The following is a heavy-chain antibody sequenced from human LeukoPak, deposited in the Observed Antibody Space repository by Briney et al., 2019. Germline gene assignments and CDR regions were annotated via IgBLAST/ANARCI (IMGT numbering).Heavy chain of an antibody. J-gene: IGHJ4*02. V-gene: IGHV3-48*03. CDR2: ISTSGSPT. CDR3: GRDGPPDY. CDR1: GFTFSDYE. Sequence: PGGSLRLSCAASGFTFSDYEMNWVRQAPGKGLERVSYISTSGSPTYYADSVKGRFTISRDNAKNSLYLQMNSLRAEDTAVYYCGRDGPPDYWGQGTLVTVSS.